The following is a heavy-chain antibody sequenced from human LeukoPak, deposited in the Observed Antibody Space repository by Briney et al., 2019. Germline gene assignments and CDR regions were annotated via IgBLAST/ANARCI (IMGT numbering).Heavy chain of an antibody. V-gene: IGHV3-53*01. CDR1: GFNVINND. D-gene: IGHD3-16*01. J-gene: IGHJ4*02. CDR2: LYSDGNT. Sequence: RGSLRLSCAGSGFNVINNDVSWVRPAAGKGLEWVSVLYSDGNTKYADSVQGRFTITRDNSKNTLYLEMNSLSPDDTAVYYCARGVEPLAANTLAYWGQGTLVTVSS. CDR3: ARGVEPLAANTLAY.